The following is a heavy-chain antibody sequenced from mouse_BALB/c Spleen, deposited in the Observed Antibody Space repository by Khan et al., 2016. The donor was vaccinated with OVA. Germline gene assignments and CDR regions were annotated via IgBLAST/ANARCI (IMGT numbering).Heavy chain of an antibody. CDR1: GYTFTNYV. CDR2: INPDNDGT. Sequence: VQLQQSGPELVKPGASVKMSCKASGYTFTNYVIHWVMQKPGQGLEWIGYINPDNDGTRFNENFKGKATLTSDTYSSTAYMELRSLTSEDYAVYYWAREASNWDFSVAYWGQGTLVTVSA. D-gene: IGHD4-1*01. J-gene: IGHJ3*01. V-gene: IGHV1S136*01. CDR3: AREASNWDFSVAY.